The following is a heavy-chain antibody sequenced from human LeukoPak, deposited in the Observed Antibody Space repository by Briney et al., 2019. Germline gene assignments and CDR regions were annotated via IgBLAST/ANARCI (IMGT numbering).Heavy chain of an antibody. CDR2: ISFDASRS. J-gene: IGHJ4*02. V-gene: IGHV3-30*04. D-gene: IGHD2-15*01. Sequence: GGSLRLSCLASGFRFENFAMHWVRQAPGKGLEWVAVISFDASRSGSADSVQGRFTISRDNSKNTLYLQMDSLRDEDSAVYFCARVSLPGGAHCRGGSCYELDFWGRGTLVTVSS. CDR3: ARVSLPGGAHCRGGSCYELDF. CDR1: GFRFENFA.